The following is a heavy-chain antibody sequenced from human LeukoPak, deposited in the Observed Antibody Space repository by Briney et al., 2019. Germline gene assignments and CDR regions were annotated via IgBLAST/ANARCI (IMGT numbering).Heavy chain of an antibody. Sequence: GGSLRLSCAASGFTFSSYGMHWVRQAPGKGLEWVAVISYDGSNKYYADSVKGRFTISRDNSKNTLYLQMNSLRAEDTAVYYCARDLSIAVAGTGDYWGQGTLVTVSS. J-gene: IGHJ4*02. D-gene: IGHD6-19*01. CDR2: ISYDGSNK. V-gene: IGHV3-30*03. CDR1: GFTFSSYG. CDR3: ARDLSIAVAGTGDY.